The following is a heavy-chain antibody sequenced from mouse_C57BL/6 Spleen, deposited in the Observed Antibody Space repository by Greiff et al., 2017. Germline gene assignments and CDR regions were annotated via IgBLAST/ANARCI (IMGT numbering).Heavy chain of an antibody. V-gene: IGHV1-80*01. J-gene: IGHJ4*01. D-gene: IGHD1-1*02. Sequence: VKLQESGAELVKPGASVKISCKASGYAFSSYWMNWVKQRPGKGLEWIGQIYPGDGDTNYNGKFKGKATLTADKSSSTAYMQLSSLTSEDSAVYFCARGGYYAMDYWGQGTSVTVSS. CDR1: GYAFSSYW. CDR3: ARGGYYAMDY. CDR2: IYPGDGDT.